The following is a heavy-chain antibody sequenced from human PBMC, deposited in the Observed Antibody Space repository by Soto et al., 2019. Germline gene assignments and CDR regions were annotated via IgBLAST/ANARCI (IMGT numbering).Heavy chain of an antibody. CDR1: SGSISGYF. J-gene: IGHJ5*02. V-gene: IGHV4-59*01. CDR3: AKVGRIAAAGTWFDP. Sequence: SETLSLTCTVSSGSISGYFWSWIRQPPGKELELIAYIHYTGSSYYNPSLKSRVTISIDTSKNQFSLKLSSVSDADTAVYYCAKVGRIAAAGTWFDPWGQGTLVTVSS. D-gene: IGHD6-13*01. CDR2: IHYTGSS.